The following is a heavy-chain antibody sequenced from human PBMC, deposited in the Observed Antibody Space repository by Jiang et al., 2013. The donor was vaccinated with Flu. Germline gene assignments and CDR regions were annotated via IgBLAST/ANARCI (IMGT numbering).Heavy chain of an antibody. D-gene: IGHD1-26*01. CDR1: GFTFSSYA. Sequence: VQLVESGGGLVQPGGSQRLSCAASGFTFSSYAMSWVRQAPGKGLEWVSVISGHGASAYYADSVKGRFTISRDNSKNMVYLQMNGLRAEDTAIYYCAKGPFIVGHIDYWGQGILVTVS. CDR3: AKGPFIVGHIDY. V-gene: IGHV3-23*04. J-gene: IGHJ4*02. CDR2: ISGHGASA.